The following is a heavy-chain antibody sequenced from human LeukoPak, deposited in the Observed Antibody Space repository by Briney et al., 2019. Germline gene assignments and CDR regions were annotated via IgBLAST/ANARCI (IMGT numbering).Heavy chain of an antibody. J-gene: IGHJ4*02. Sequence: ASVKVSCKASGYTFTSYDINWVRQATGQGLEWMGWMNPNSGNTGYAQKFQGRVTMTRSTSISTAYMELSSLRSEDTAVYYCARKVLAAAVTNNDYWGQGTLVTVSS. D-gene: IGHD6-13*01. CDR2: MNPNSGNT. V-gene: IGHV1-8*01. CDR1: GYTFTSYD. CDR3: ARKVLAAAVTNNDY.